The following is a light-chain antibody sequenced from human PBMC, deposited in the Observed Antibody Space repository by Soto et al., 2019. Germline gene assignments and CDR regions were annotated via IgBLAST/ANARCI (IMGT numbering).Light chain of an antibody. Sequence: EIVMTQSPGTLSVFPGESVTLSCRASQSVNGFLDWFQHKPGQAPRLVLKRIFIRAVGVPARFSGSGSETEFTLTINGLEDDDSGVYYCLQPYAWPWTFGQGTKVEIK. J-gene: IGKJ1*01. CDR3: LQPYAWPWT. CDR2: RIF. V-gene: IGKV3-15*01. CDR1: QSVNGF.